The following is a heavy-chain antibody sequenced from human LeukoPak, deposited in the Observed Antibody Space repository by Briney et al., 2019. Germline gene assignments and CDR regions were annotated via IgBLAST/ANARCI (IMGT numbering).Heavy chain of an antibody. V-gene: IGHV3-74*01. J-gene: IGHJ6*02. CDR1: GFTFSSSW. CDR3: ARGGFWSGYYNYYGMDV. Sequence: GGSLRLSCAASGFTFSSSWMHWLRQAPGKGLVWVSRISSDGSSTSYADSVKGRFTISRDNAKNSLYLQMNSLRAEDTAVYFCARGGFWSGYYNYYGMDVWGQGTTVTVSS. D-gene: IGHD3-3*01. CDR2: ISSDGSST.